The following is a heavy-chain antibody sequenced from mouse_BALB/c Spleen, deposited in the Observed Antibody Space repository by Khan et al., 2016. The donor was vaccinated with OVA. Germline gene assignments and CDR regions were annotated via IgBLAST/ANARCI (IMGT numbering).Heavy chain of an antibody. D-gene: IGHD1-2*01. CDR2: IWAGGST. CDR1: RFSLTSYG. Sequence: QVQLKESGPGLVAPSQSLSITCTVSRFSLTSYGVHWVRQPPGKGLEWLGIIWAGGSTNYNSAPMSRLSISKDNSKSQVFLKMNSLQTDDTAMYXCARDTTATPYWGQGTLVTVSA. J-gene: IGHJ3*01. CDR3: ARDTTATPY. V-gene: IGHV2-9*02.